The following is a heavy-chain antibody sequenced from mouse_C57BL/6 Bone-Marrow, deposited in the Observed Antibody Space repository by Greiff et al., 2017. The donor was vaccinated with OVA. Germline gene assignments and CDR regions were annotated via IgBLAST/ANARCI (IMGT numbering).Heavy chain of an antibody. CDR2: IYPRSGNT. CDR1: GYTFTSYG. CDR3: ARGTAQPYYAMDY. D-gene: IGHD3-2*02. J-gene: IGHJ4*01. V-gene: IGHV1-81*01. Sequence: QVQLQQSGAELARPGASVKLSCKASGYTFTSYGISWVKQRTGQGLEWIGEIYPRSGNTYYNEKFKGKATLTADKSSSTAYMELRSLTSEDSAVYFCARGTAQPYYAMDYWGQGTSVTVSS.